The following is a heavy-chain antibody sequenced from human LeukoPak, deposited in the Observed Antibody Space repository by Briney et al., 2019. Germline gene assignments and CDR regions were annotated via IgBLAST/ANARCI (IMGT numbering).Heavy chain of an antibody. D-gene: IGHD6-13*01. CDR3: ARGVAAEAPFDY. V-gene: IGHV4-59*01. CDR1: GGSINSYY. J-gene: IGHJ4*02. Sequence: SETLSLTCSVSGGSINSYYWSWIRQPPGKGLEWIGYIYFTGTTNYSPSLKSRVTISVDTFKNQFSLRLNSVAAADTAVYYCARGVAAEAPFDYWGQGALVTVSS. CDR2: IYFTGTT.